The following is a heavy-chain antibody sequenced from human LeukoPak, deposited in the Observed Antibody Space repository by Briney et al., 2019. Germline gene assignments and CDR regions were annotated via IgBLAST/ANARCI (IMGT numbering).Heavy chain of an antibody. CDR1: GYTFTSYG. Sequence: ASVKVSCKASGYTFTSYGISWVRQAPGQGLEWMGWISAYNGNTNYAQKLQGRVTMTTDTSTSTAYMELRSLRSDDTAVYYCARAGGVTGYCSSRCYYYMDVWGKGTTVTISS. J-gene: IGHJ6*03. CDR2: ISAYNGNT. V-gene: IGHV1-18*01. CDR3: ARAGGVTGYCSSRCYYYMDV. D-gene: IGHD2-2*01.